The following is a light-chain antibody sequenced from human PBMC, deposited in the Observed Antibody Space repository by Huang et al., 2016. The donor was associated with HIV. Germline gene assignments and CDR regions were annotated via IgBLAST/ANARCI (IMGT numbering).Light chain of an antibody. CDR3: QQRSNWPPYT. CDR2: DAS. Sequence: EIVLTQSPVTLSLSPGERATLSCRASQSIDSHLAWDQQKPGQAPKLLIYDASNRATDIPARFSGSGSGTDFTLTISSLEPEDFAVYYCQQRSNWPPYTFGQGTKVEIK. CDR1: QSIDSH. J-gene: IGKJ2*01. V-gene: IGKV3-11*01.